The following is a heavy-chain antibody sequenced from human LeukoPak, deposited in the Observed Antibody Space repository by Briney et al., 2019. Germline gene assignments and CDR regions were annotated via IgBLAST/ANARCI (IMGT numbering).Heavy chain of an antibody. J-gene: IGHJ3*02. CDR1: GFTFDDYA. CDR2: ISWNSGSI. V-gene: IGHV3-9*01. CDR3: AKSII. Sequence: PGGSLRLSCAASGFTFDDYAMHWVRQAPGKGLEWVSGISWNSGSIGYADSVKGRFTISRDNAKNSLYLQMNSLRAEDTALYYCAKSIIWGQGTMVTVSS.